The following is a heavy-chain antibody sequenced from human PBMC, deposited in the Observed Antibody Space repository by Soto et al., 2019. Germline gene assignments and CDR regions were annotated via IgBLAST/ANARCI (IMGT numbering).Heavy chain of an antibody. CDR3: ARGRIYYDFWSGYLRDYFDY. J-gene: IGHJ4*02. CDR2: INHSGST. Sequence: PPWKGLEWIGEINHSGSTNYNPSLKSRVTISVDTSKNQFSLKLSSVTAADTAVYYCARGRIYYDFWSGYLRDYFDYWGQGTLVTVSS. D-gene: IGHD3-3*01. V-gene: IGHV4-34*01.